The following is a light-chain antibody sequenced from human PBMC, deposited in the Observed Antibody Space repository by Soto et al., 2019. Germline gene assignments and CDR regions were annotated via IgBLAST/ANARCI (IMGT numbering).Light chain of an antibody. J-gene: IGLJ2*01. V-gene: IGLV2-14*01. Sequence: QSVLTQPASVSGSPGQSITISCTGTSSDVADYNFVSWYQQHPGKVPKLVVYEVSSRPSGVSNRFSGSKSGNTASLTISGLQAEDEADYYCSSYTSSSALEVFGGGTKLTVL. CDR2: EVS. CDR3: SSYTSSSALEV. CDR1: SSDVADYNF.